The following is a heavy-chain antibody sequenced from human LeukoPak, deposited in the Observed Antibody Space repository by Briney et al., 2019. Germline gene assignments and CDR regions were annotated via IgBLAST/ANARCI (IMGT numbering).Heavy chain of an antibody. Sequence: ASVKVSCKASGYTFTSYGISWVRHAPGQGLERMGWISAYNGNTNYAQKLQGRVTMTTDTSTSTAYMELRSLRSDDTAVYYCARDRTSIAVAGKGRQVNWFDPWGQGTLVTVSS. D-gene: IGHD6-19*01. CDR3: ARDRTSIAVAGKGRQVNWFDP. CDR1: GYTFTSYG. V-gene: IGHV1-18*01. CDR2: ISAYNGNT. J-gene: IGHJ5*02.